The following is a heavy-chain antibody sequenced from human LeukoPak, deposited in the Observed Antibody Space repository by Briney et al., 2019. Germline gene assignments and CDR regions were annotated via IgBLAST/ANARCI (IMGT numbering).Heavy chain of an antibody. CDR3: AKVDYYGSGSYRGIRPHFDY. CDR1: GFTFSSYA. CDR2: ISGSGGCT. J-gene: IGHJ4*02. D-gene: IGHD3-10*01. Sequence: GGSLRLSCAASGFTFSSYAMSWVRQAPGKGLEWVSAISGSGGCTYYADSVKGRFTISRDNSKNTLYLQMNSLRAEDTAVYYCAKVDYYGSGSYRGIRPHFDYWGQGTLVTVSS. V-gene: IGHV3-23*01.